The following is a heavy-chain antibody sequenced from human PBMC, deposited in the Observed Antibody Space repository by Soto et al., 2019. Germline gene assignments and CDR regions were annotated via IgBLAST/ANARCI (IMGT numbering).Heavy chain of an antibody. CDR2: IYYSGNT. CDR1: GGSISSGGYY. J-gene: IGHJ4*02. V-gene: IGHV4-30-4*01. CDR3: ARHNYGSGSTYFDY. Sequence: PSETLSLTCAVSGGSISSGGYYWSWVRQPPGKGLEWIGCIYYSGNTYYNPSLKRRFSISVDTSKNQFSLQLSSVTVADTAVYYCARHNYGSGSTYFDYWGQGTLVTVLL. D-gene: IGHD3-10*01.